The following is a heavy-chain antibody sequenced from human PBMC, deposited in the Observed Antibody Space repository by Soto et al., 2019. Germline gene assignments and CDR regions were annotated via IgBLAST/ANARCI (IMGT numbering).Heavy chain of an antibody. D-gene: IGHD3-22*01. CDR3: TTDDTSGYYFQY. CDR2: IKATAYGGTA. V-gene: IGHV3-15*01. J-gene: IGHJ4*02. CDR1: NFTFHYAW. Sequence: GGSLRLSCAASNFTFHYAWMSWVRQAPGKGLEWVGRIKATAYGGTADYAAPVKDRLTISRDDSKDTLYLHMNSLTTEDTARYYCTTDDTSGYYFQYWGQGTVVTVSS.